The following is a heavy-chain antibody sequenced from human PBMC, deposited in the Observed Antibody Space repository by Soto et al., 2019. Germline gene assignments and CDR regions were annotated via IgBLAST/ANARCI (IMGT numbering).Heavy chain of an antibody. CDR3: ARPDSNGRYDS. CDR2: VYPGDSDT. Sequence: PGESLKISCQGSGYTFTSYWIAWVRQMPGKGLEWMAIVYPGDSDTRYSPSFQGHVTVSADKSISTAYLQWSSLKASDTAIYYCARPDSNGRYDSWGQGTLVTVSS. J-gene: IGHJ5*01. V-gene: IGHV5-51*01. D-gene: IGHD6-19*01. CDR1: GYTFTSYW.